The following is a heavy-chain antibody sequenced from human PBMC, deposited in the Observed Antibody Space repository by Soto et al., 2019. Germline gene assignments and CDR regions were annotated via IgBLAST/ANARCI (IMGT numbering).Heavy chain of an antibody. V-gene: IGHV1-18*04. CDR2: IRPDNGNT. D-gene: IGHD5-12*01. CDR3: ATSYDSGFDP. Sequence: QLQLVQSGAEVKRPGASVRVSCEASGYPFAKYGISWIRQAPGQGLEWMGWIRPDNGNTEYAQKFQGRVSMTRDTSSNTAYLDVRSLRSDYTAMYYCATSYDSGFDPWGQGTLVSVSS. CDR1: GYPFAKYG. J-gene: IGHJ5*02.